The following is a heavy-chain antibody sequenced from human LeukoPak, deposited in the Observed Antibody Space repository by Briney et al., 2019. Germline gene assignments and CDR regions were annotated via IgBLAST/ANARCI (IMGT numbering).Heavy chain of an antibody. J-gene: IGHJ6*02. D-gene: IGHD1-1*01. CDR2: ISIRGTTI. Sequence: GGSLRLSCAASGFTFSSYEMNWVRQAPGKGLEWLSYISIRGTTIYYADSVKGRFTISRDNAMNSLYLQMNSLRAEDTAVYYCARVVGVNWMDVWGQGTTVTVSS. V-gene: IGHV3-48*03. CDR3: ARVVGVNWMDV. CDR1: GFTFSSYE.